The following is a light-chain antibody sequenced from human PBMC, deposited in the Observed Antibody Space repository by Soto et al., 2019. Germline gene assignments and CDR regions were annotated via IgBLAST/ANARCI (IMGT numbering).Light chain of an antibody. CDR2: KIS. CDR3: MQATQFPRT. J-gene: IGKJ2*01. Sequence: DIVITQTPLSSPVTLGQPASISCRSSESLEHSNGNTYLSWLQQRPGQPPRLLIYKISNRFPGVPDRFSGSGAGTDFTLKISRVEAEDVGIYYCMQATQFPRTFGQGTKLEIK. V-gene: IGKV2-24*01. CDR1: ESLEHSNGNTY.